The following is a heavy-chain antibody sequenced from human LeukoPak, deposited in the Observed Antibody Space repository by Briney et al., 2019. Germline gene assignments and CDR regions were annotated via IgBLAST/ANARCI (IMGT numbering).Heavy chain of an antibody. Sequence: GGPLRLSCAVSGFTLSNYWMTWVRQAPGKGLEWVASIKKDGSETYYVDSVKGRFTISRDNAKNSLCLQMNSLRAEDTAVYYCARARPSGFDYWGQGTLVTVSS. V-gene: IGHV3-7*01. D-gene: IGHD3-10*01. J-gene: IGHJ4*02. CDR1: GFTLSNYW. CDR3: ARARPSGFDY. CDR2: IKKDGSET.